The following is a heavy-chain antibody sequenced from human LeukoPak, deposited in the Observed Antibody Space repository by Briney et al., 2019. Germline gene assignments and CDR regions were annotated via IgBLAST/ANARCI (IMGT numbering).Heavy chain of an antibody. V-gene: IGHV4-34*01. CDR2: INHSGST. Sequence: SETLSLTCAVYGGSFSGYYWSWIRQPPGKGPEWIGEINHSGSTNYNPSLKSRVTISVDTSKNQFSLKLSSVTAADTAVYYCASGQGRVMGDYWGQGTLVTVSS. CDR1: GGSFSGYY. J-gene: IGHJ4*02. D-gene: IGHD2-21*01. CDR3: ASGQGRVMGDY.